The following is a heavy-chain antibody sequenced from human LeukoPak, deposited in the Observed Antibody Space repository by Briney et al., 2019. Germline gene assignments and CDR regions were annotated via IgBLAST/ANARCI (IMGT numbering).Heavy chain of an antibody. CDR2: ISSSGNSI. J-gene: IGHJ4*02. CDR3: AREIGLRIDF. V-gene: IGHV3-48*03. Sequence: PGGSLRLSCEASGFAFSFSAMTWVRQAPGKGLEWVSYISSSGNSIYYADSVKGRFTISRDNAKNSLYLQMNSLRAEDTAVYYCAREIGLRIDFWGQGTLVTVSS. D-gene: IGHD5/OR15-5a*01. CDR1: GFAFSFSA.